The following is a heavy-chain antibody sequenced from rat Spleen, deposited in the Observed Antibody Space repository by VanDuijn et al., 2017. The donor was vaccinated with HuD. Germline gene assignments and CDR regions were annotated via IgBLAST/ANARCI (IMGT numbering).Heavy chain of an antibody. V-gene: IGHV5S23*01. CDR1: GFTFNNYG. CDR3: ARPDTSGYSNWFAY. J-gene: IGHJ3*01. Sequence: EVQLVESGGGLVQPGRSLKLSCAASGFTFNNYGMAWVRQAPKKGLEWVAAIISGGSNTYYPDSVKGRLTISRDNAKSTLYLQMNSLRSEDTATYYCARPDTSGYSNWFAYWGQGTLVTVSS. D-gene: IGHD4-3*01. CDR2: IISGGSNT.